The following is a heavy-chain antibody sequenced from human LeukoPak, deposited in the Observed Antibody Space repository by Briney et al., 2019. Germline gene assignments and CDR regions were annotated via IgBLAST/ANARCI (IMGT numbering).Heavy chain of an antibody. D-gene: IGHD1-26*01. CDR2: IYYSVST. Sequence: PSETLSLTCTVSGGSISSSSYYWGCIRQPPGKGLEWSGIIYYSVSTYYNPSLKSRVTTSVETSKNQFPLKLSSVTAADTAVYYCARQTYKSGSYSYFDYWGQGTLVTVSS. CDR1: GGSISSSSYY. J-gene: IGHJ4*02. CDR3: ARQTYKSGSYSYFDY. V-gene: IGHV4-39*01.